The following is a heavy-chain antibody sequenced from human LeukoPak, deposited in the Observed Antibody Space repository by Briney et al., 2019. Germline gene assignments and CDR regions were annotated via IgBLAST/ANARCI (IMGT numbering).Heavy chain of an antibody. D-gene: IGHD6-13*01. CDR1: GGSFSGYY. V-gene: IGHV4-34*01. Sequence: SETLSLTCAVYGGSFSGYYWSWIRQPPGKGLEWIGEINHSGSTNYNPSLKSRVTISVDTSKNQFSLKLSSVTAADTAVYYCASVDVVAAAGSRVDYWGQGTLVTVSS. J-gene: IGHJ4*02. CDR3: ASVDVVAAAGSRVDY. CDR2: INHSGST.